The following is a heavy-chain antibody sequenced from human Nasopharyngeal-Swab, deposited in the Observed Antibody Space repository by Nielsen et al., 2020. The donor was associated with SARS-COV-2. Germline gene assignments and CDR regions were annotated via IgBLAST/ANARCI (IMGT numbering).Heavy chain of an antibody. CDR1: GFTFSLYA. Sequence: GGSLRLSCSASGFTFSLYAMHWVRQAPGKGLEYVSTINDYEDRLYYADSVKGRFTISRDNAKNTVSLQMNSLRREDTAVYYCARESVVTGTDDAPDLWGRGTMVTVSS. D-gene: IGHD2-21*02. J-gene: IGHJ3*01. V-gene: IGHV3-64*04. CDR3: ARESVVTGTDDAPDL. CDR2: INDYEDRL.